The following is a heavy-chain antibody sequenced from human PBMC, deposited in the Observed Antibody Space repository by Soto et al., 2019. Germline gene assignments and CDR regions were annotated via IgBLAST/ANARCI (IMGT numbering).Heavy chain of an antibody. CDR1: GFTFRNYA. CDR3: ARDTPYYYGSGSYSFDY. Sequence: PGGSLRLSCAASGFTFRNYAMSWVRQAPGKGLEWVSVISSNSSYIYYADSVKGRFTISRDNAKNSLYLQMNSLRAEDTAVYYCARDTPYYYGSGSYSFDYWGQGTLVTVSS. V-gene: IGHV3-21*01. J-gene: IGHJ4*02. D-gene: IGHD3-10*01. CDR2: ISSNSSYI.